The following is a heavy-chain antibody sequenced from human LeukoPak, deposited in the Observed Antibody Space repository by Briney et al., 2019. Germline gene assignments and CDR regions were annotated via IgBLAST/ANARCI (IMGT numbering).Heavy chain of an antibody. V-gene: IGHV4-39*07. CDR2: IYYSGST. CDR3: ARCTSTSCYNFDY. Sequence: SEALSLTCTVSGGSVSSSSYYWGWIRQPPGKGLEWMGNIYYSGSTYYNPSLKTRVTISVDTSKNQFSLKLSSVTAADTAVYYCARCTSTSCYNFDYWGQGTLVTVSP. D-gene: IGHD2-2*02. CDR1: GGSVSSSSYY. J-gene: IGHJ4*02.